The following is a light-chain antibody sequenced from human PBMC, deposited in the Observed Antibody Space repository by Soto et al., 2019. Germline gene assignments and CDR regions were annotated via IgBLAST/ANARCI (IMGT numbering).Light chain of an antibody. CDR1: SSNIGSKT. CDR2: NNN. Sequence: QAVVTQPPSASGTPGQGVTISCSGSSSNIGSKTVNWYQQLPGTTPKLLIYNNNQRPSGVPDRFSGSKSGTSASLAVSGLQSEDEADYYCAAWDDSLNGVVFGGGTKLTVL. CDR3: AAWDDSLNGVV. J-gene: IGLJ2*01. V-gene: IGLV1-44*01.